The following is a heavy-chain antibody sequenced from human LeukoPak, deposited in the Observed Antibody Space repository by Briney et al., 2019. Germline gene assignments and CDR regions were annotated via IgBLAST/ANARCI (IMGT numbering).Heavy chain of an antibody. CDR3: ARDRYFNLRYYYYYYMDV. V-gene: IGHV4-4*07. CDR1: GGSISRYY. J-gene: IGHJ6*03. Sequence: SETLSLTCTVSGGSISRYYWSWIRQPAGKGLEWIGRIYTSGSTNYNPSLKSRVTMSVDTSKNQFSLKLSSVTAADTAVYYCARDRYFNLRYYYYYYMDVWGKGTTVTVSS. D-gene: IGHD2/OR15-2a*01. CDR2: IYTSGST.